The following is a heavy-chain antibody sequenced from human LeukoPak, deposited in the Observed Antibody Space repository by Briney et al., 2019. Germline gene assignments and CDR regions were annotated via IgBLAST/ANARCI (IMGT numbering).Heavy chain of an antibody. D-gene: IGHD3-9*01. V-gene: IGHV3-21*01. J-gene: IGHJ6*03. Sequence: GGSLRLSCAASGFTFSSYNMNWVRQAPGKGLEWVSSITSGSSYIYYADSVKGRFTISRDNAKNSLYLQMNSLRAEDTAVYYCARANDNYYYYYMDVWGKGTTVTISS. CDR2: ITSGSSYI. CDR1: GFTFSSYN. CDR3: ARANDNYYYYYMDV.